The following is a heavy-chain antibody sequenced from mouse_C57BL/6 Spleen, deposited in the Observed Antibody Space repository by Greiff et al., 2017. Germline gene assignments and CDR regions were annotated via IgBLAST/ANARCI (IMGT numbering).Heavy chain of an antibody. V-gene: IGHV5-17*01. CDR1: GFTFSDYG. CDR3: ARPYYGSSYVGFDY. D-gene: IGHD1-1*01. Sequence: EVKLVESGGGLVKPGGSLKLSCAASGFTFSDYGMHWVLQAPEKGLEWVAYISSGSSTIYYADTVKGRFTISRDNAKNTLFLQMTSLRSEDTAMYYCARPYYGSSYVGFDYWGQGTTLTVSS. J-gene: IGHJ2*01. CDR2: ISSGSSTI.